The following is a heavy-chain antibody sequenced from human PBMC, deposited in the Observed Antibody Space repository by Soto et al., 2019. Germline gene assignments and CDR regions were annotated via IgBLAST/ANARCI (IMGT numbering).Heavy chain of an antibody. CDR2: IYPGDSDT. J-gene: IGHJ3*02. CDR3: ARGWKVAGDAFDI. V-gene: IGHV5-51*01. D-gene: IGHD1-1*01. Sequence: GESLKISCKGSGYNFAVYWIGWVRQMPGKGLEWMGMIYPGDSDTRYSPSFQGQVTISVDKSISTAYLQWSSLKASDTAMYYCARGWKVAGDAFDIWGQGTMVTVSS. CDR1: GYNFAVYW.